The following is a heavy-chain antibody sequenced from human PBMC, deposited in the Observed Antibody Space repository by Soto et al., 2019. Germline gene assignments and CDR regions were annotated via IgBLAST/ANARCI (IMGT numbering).Heavy chain of an antibody. Sequence: EVQLLESGGGLVQPGGSLRLSCAASGFTFNKYAMSWVRQAPGKGLEWVSVISSSGGNTYYADSVKGRFTISRDNSKNTVYLQMDSLRAEDTAVYYCARSLPGTYGAFDLWGQGTMVTVSS. CDR2: ISSSGGNT. CDR1: GFTFNKYA. J-gene: IGHJ3*01. CDR3: ARSLPGTYGAFDL. D-gene: IGHD1-7*01. V-gene: IGHV3-23*01.